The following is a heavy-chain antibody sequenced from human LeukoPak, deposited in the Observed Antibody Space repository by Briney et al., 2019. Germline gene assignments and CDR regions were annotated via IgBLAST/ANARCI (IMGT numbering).Heavy chain of an antibody. J-gene: IGHJ4*02. CDR3: AKDICGGNCYPHGGY. CDR1: GFTFSSYG. D-gene: IGHD2-21*01. CDR2: IAYDGSNK. V-gene: IGHV3-30*02. Sequence: GGSLRLSCAASGFTFSSYGMHWVRQAPGKGLEWVAFIAYDGSNKYYADSLQGRLTISRDNSMNTLYLQMSSLRAEDTARYYCAKDICGGNCYPHGGYWGQGTLVTVSS.